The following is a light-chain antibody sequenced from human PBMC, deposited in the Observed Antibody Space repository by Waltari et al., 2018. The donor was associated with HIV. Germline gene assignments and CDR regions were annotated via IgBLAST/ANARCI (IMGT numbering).Light chain of an antibody. CDR2: KTS. CDR1: QSLVRSDEDYY. J-gene: IGKJ4*01. CDR3: MQTTRFPLT. Sequence: DMVMPQTPPPSPFSLGQAATISSWSRQSLVRSDEDYYLGWYHQTPGQPPRFLIYKTSSRCPEVPDRFSGRGAGTDFTLTISRVEAEDVEVYYCMQTTRFPLTFGGGTKVEIK. V-gene: IGKV2-24*01.